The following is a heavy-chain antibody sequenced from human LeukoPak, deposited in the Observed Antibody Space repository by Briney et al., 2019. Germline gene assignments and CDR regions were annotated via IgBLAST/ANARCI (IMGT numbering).Heavy chain of an antibody. CDR3: ARHIGGGIEDMDV. D-gene: IGHD3-16*02. Sequence: SETLSLTCTVSGGSIGTYYWSWVRQSPGAGLEWIGYIYVTGTRYNPYLQSRVTISVDRSRNQFFLKMTSVTAADTAVYYCARHIGGGIEDMDVWGRGTKVTVSS. J-gene: IGHJ6*03. V-gene: IGHV4-59*08. CDR1: GGSIGTYY. CDR2: IYVTGT.